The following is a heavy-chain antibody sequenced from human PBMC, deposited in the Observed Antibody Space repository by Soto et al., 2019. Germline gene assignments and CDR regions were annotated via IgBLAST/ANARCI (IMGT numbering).Heavy chain of an antibody. CDR2: ISYDGSEK. V-gene: IGHV3-30-3*01. Sequence: QVQLVESGGGVVQPGRSLRLSCEASGFTFSRHAMHWVRQAPVKGLEWVAVISYDGSEKYYADSVKGRFTISRDSSKNTLYLQMDSLGPEDTAVYYCAREVGGSSPPGWGQGTLVTVFS. J-gene: IGHJ4*02. CDR1: GFTFSRHA. D-gene: IGHD6-6*01. CDR3: AREVGGSSPPG.